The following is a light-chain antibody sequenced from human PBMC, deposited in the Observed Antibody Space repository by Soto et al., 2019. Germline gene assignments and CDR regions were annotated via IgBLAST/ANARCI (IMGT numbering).Light chain of an antibody. CDR1: QSIIIS. CDR3: QQSYRPPRS. Sequence: DIQMTQSPSSLSASVGDTVTITCRASQSIIISLNWYQQKPGKAPNLLVYSASNLLNGVPSRFSGSGSGTDFTLTIRSQQPEDFATYYRQQSYRPPRSFGQGTKVEIK. V-gene: IGKV1-39*01. CDR2: SAS. J-gene: IGKJ1*01.